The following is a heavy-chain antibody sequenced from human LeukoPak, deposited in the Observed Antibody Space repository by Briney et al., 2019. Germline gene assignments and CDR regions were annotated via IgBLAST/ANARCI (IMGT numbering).Heavy chain of an antibody. V-gene: IGHV4-30-2*01. Sequence: SETLSLTCAVSGGSISSGGYSWSWIRQPPGKGLEWIGYIYHSGSTNYNPSLKSRVTISVDTSKNQFSLKLSSVTAADTAVYYCATAPAGYSSGWYGGYYYYSMDVWGQGTTVTVSS. CDR1: GGSISSGGYS. D-gene: IGHD6-19*01. CDR2: IYHSGST. CDR3: ATAPAGYSSGWYGGYYYYSMDV. J-gene: IGHJ6*02.